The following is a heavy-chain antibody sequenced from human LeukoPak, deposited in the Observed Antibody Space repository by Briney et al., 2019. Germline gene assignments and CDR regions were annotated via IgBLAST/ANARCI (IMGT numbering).Heavy chain of an antibody. D-gene: IGHD4-17*01. V-gene: IGHV3-74*01. J-gene: IGHJ4*02. CDR3: ARDGFYGDYDY. CDR1: GFTFSSYA. CDR2: INSDGSST. Sequence: GGSLRLSCAASGFTFSSYAMSWVRQAPGKGLVWVSRINSDGSSTSYADSVKGRFTISRDNAKNTLYLQMNSLRAEDTAVYYCARDGFYGDYDYWGQGTLVTVSS.